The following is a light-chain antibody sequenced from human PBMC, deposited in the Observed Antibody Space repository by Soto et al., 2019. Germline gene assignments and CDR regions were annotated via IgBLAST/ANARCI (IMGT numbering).Light chain of an antibody. CDR3: QQANSFPLT. CDR1: QGIKSW. Sequence: DLQMTQSPSSLSASVGDRVTITCRASQGIKSWLAWYQKKPGKAPKLLISTASTLESGVPPRFSGSGSGTDFTLTISSLQPEDFATYYCQQANSFPLTLGGGTKVEIK. V-gene: IGKV1-12*01. CDR2: TAS. J-gene: IGKJ4*01.